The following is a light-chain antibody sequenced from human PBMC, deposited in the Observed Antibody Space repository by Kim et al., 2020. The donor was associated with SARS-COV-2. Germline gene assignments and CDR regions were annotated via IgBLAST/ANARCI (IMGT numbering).Light chain of an antibody. CDR2: SNN. V-gene: IGLV1-44*01. Sequence: PGQRVTISCSGSSSNIGSNTVNWYQQLPGTAPKHLIYSNNQRPSGVPDRFSGSKSGTSASLAISGLQSEDEADYYCAAWDDSLNGVFGGGTQLTVL. CDR1: SSNIGSNT. J-gene: IGLJ3*02. CDR3: AAWDDSLNGV.